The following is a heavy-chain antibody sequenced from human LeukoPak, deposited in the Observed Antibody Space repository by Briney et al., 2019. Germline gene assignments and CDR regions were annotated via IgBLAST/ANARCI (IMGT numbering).Heavy chain of an antibody. CDR3: ARGLQLHS. V-gene: IGHV3-7*04. Sequence: PGGSLRLSCAASGFSFSSNWMSWVRQAPGKGLEWVANIKQDGSEKHYVDSVKGRFTISRDNAKNSLYLQMNSLRAEDTAVYYCARGLQLHSWGQGTLVTVSS. D-gene: IGHD2-2*01. CDR2: IKQDGSEK. CDR1: GFSFSSNW. J-gene: IGHJ4*02.